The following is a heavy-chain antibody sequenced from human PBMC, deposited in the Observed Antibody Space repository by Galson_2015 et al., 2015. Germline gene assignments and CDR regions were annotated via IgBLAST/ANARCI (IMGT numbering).Heavy chain of an antibody. CDR2: INPNGGST. V-gene: IGHV1-46*01. CDR3: ARWGDYFDSGSYYNI. CDR1: GYTFTSYY. Sequence: SVKVSCKASGYTFTSYYIRWVRQAPGQGLEWMGLINPNGGSTSYPQNFQGRVTMTRDTSTSTVYMELSSLRSDDTALYYCARWGDYFDSGSYYNIWGQGTLVTVSS. J-gene: IGHJ4*02. D-gene: IGHD3-10*01.